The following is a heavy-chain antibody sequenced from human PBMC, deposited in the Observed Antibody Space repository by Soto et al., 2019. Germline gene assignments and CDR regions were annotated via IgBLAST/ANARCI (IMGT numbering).Heavy chain of an antibody. J-gene: IGHJ4*02. V-gene: IGHV3-49*04. CDR3: TREGDDDRCGTYGHFGY. Sequence: PGVSLRLSCTASGFTFGGHAMTQVRQAPGKGIERVGFIRSKTFGGTTEYTTSVKGRFTISRDDSKSIAYLQMNSLKTDDTAVYYCTREGDDDRCGTYGHFGYWGQGARV. D-gene: IGHD3-16*01. CDR1: GFTFGGHA. CDR2: IRSKTFGGTT.